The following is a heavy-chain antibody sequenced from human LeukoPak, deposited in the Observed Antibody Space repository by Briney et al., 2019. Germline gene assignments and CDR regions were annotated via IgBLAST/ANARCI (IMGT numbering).Heavy chain of an antibody. CDR1: GGSISSSNW. J-gene: IGHJ4*02. V-gene: IGHV4-4*02. CDR3: ARDHSYSSGGFDY. CDR2: IYHSGST. D-gene: IGHD6-19*01. Sequence: PSQTLSLTCTVSGGSISSSNWWSWVRQPPGKGLEWIGEIYHSGSTNYNPSLKSRVTISVDKSKNQFSLKLSSVTAADTAVYYCARDHSYSSGGFDYWGQGTLVTVSS.